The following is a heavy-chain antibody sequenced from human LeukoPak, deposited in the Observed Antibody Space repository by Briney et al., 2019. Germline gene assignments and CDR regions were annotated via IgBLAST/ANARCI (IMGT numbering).Heavy chain of an antibody. D-gene: IGHD3-9*01. Sequence: SETLSLTCTVSGASISGYYCRWVRQPPGEGMEWVGYIYYSGTTTYNPSLKSRVTMSVDTSKNQFSLRLSSVTAADTAVYYCARHAPAHFDFLWGQGTLVTVSS. J-gene: IGHJ4*02. V-gene: IGHV4-59*08. CDR1: GASISGYY. CDR2: IYYSGTT. CDR3: ARHAPAHFDFL.